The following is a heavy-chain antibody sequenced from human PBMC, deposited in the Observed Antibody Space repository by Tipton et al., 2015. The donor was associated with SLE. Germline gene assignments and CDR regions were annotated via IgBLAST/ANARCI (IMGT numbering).Heavy chain of an antibody. CDR1: GGSVSSGSYY. D-gene: IGHD6-19*01. V-gene: IGHV4-61*01. Sequence: TLSLTCTVSGGSVSSGSYYWSWIRQPPGKGLEWIGYIYYSGSTNYNPSLKSRVTISVDTSKNQFSLKLSSVTAADTAVYYCARDRYSSGWPYYYYYMDVWGKGTTVTVSS. CDR3: ARDRYSSGWPYYYYYMDV. J-gene: IGHJ6*03. CDR2: IYYSGST.